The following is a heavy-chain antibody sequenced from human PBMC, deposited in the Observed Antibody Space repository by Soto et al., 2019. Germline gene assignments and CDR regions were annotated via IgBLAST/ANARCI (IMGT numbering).Heavy chain of an antibody. CDR3: AKGGAIVAAGTRVYLYNAMDV. D-gene: IGHD1-26*01. CDR1: GYTFTGYY. CDR2: FNPSSGNT. V-gene: IGHV1-2*02. J-gene: IGHJ6*02. Sequence: QVQLVQSGTEVKRPGDSVKVSCKASGYTFTGYYVHWVRQAPGQGLERRGWFNPSSGNTYLAQRFEVRFILHRDTSIGTAYMELSGLTSDDTAEYYCAKGGAIVAAGTRVYLYNAMDVWGQGTTVTVSS.